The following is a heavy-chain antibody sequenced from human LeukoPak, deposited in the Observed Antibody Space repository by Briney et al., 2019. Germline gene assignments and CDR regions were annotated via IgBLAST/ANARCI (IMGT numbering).Heavy chain of an antibody. CDR3: ARERTHYDFWSGYFDY. V-gene: IGHV4-59*01. D-gene: IGHD3-3*01. J-gene: IGHJ4*02. CDR2: IYYSGST. CDR1: GGSISSYY. Sequence: SETLSLTCTVSGGSISSYYWSWIRQPPGKGLEWIGYIYYSGSTNYNPSLKSRVTISVDTSKNQFSLKLSSVTAADAAVYYCARERTHYDFWSGYFDYRGQGTLVTVSS.